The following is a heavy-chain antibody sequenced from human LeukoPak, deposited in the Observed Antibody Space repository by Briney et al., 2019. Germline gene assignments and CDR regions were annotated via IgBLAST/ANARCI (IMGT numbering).Heavy chain of an antibody. CDR1: GGSISSSRSN. D-gene: IGHD2-15*01. J-gene: IGHJ4*02. CDR3: ARGYCTGGNCYSSPDY. Sequence: SETLSLTCTVSGGSISSSRSNWGWLRQPPGKGLEWIGTIYSSGSTYYSPPLKSRVTIPVDTSKNQFSLGLSSVSAADTAVYYCARGYCTGGNCYSSPDYWGQGILVTVSS. CDR2: IYSSGST. V-gene: IGHV4-39*01.